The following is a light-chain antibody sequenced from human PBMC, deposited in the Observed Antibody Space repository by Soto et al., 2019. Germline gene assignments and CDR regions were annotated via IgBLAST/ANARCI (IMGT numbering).Light chain of an antibody. Sequence: DIQMTQSPSSLSASVGDRVTITCQASQDIRNYLNWYQQKPGKAPNLLIYEASNLETGVPSRFSGSGSGTDFTFTISSLQPEDFATYYCQHYDNLPLIFGQGTRLEIK. J-gene: IGKJ5*01. CDR2: EAS. CDR3: QHYDNLPLI. V-gene: IGKV1-33*01. CDR1: QDIRNY.